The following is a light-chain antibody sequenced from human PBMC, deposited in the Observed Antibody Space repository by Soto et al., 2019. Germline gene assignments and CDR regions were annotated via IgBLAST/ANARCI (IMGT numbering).Light chain of an antibody. CDR3: QQYNNWPPIT. CDR1: QSVSSN. V-gene: IGKV3D-15*01. J-gene: IGKJ5*01. Sequence: SRTLFFSPGERATLSFRVLQSVSSNYLAWYQQKSGQAPRLLIYGASSRATGIPDRFSGGGSGTEFTLTISSLQSEDFAVYYCQQYNNWPPITFGQGTRLEI. CDR2: GAS.